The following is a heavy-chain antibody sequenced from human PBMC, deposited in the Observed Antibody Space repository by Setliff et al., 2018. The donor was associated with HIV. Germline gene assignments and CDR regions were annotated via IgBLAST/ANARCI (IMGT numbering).Heavy chain of an antibody. CDR3: ARILISYGSGTHKYFDY. CDR1: GDSVSNYY. D-gene: IGHD3-10*01. CDR2: IYAYGYA. V-gene: IGHV4-4*07. J-gene: IGHJ4*02. Sequence: PSETLSLTCSVSGDSVSNYYWSWIRQPAGKGLEYIGRIYAYGYANYNPSLKSRVTMSVDTSKNQFSLNLTSVTAADTATYYCARILISYGSGTHKYFDYWGQGTVVTVSS.